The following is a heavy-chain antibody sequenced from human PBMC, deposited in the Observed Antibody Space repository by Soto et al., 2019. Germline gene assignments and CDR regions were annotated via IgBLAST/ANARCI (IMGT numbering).Heavy chain of an antibody. CDR1: GGTFSSYT. Sequence: SVKVSCKASGGTFSSYTISWVRQAPGQGLEWTGRIIPILGIANYAQKFQGRVTITADKSTSTAYMELSSLRSEDTAVYYCARGYSSSWSLWGQGTLVTVSS. J-gene: IGHJ4*02. V-gene: IGHV1-69*02. D-gene: IGHD6-13*01. CDR2: IIPILGIA. CDR3: ARGYSSSWSL.